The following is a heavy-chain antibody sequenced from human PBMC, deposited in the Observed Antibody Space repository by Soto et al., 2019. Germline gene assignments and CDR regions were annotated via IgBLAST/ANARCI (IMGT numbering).Heavy chain of an antibody. CDR2: TYYRSSWSS. CDR1: GDSGSSNIGA. CDR3: TRVSHRGRVLTS. J-gene: IGHJ4*02. V-gene: IGHV6-1*01. Sequence: SQALSLTCDISGDSGSSNIGAWNLIRQSPSRFLEWLGRTYYRSSWSSDYAISVRSRMTTNANTSKNQVSLHLSSGTPEDTVFYYCTRVSHRGRVLTSRGQGTLVPVSS.